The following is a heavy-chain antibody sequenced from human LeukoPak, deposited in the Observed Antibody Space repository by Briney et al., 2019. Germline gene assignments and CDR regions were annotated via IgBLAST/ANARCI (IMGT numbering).Heavy chain of an antibody. CDR3: ARGQANWGRDPYWYFDL. Sequence: PSETLSLTCTVSGGSISSYYWSWIRQPPGKGLEWIGYIYYSGSTNYNPSFKSRVTISVDTSKNQFSLKLTSVTAADTAVYYCARGQANWGRDPYWYFDLWGRGTLVTVSS. J-gene: IGHJ2*01. CDR2: IYYSGST. CDR1: GGSISSYY. D-gene: IGHD7-27*01. V-gene: IGHV4-59*01.